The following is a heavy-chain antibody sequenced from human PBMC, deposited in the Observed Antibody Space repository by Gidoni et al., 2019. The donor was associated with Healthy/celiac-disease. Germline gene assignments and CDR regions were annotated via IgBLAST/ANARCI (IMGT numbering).Heavy chain of an antibody. D-gene: IGHD1-26*01. CDR3: AKVGGPPVYFDY. CDR2: ISGSGGST. CDR1: GFTFSSYA. J-gene: IGHJ4*02. V-gene: IGHV3-23*01. Sequence: EVQLLESGGGLVQPGGSLRLSCAASGFTFSSYAMGWARQAPGKGLEWVSAISGSGGSTYYADAVKGRFTIFRDNSKNTLYLQMNSRRAEDTAVYYCAKVGGPPVYFDYWGQGTLVTVSS.